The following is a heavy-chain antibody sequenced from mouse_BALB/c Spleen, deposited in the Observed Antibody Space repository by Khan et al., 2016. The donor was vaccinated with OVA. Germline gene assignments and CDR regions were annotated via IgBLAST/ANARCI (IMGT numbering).Heavy chain of an antibody. CDR1: GYTFTSYV. J-gene: IGHJ3*01. V-gene: IGHV1S136*01. CDR3: VGSLYYYGSAYEGFAY. D-gene: IGHD1-1*01. Sequence: IQLVQSGPELVKPGASVKMSCKASGYTFTSYVMHWVKQKPGQGLEWIGYISPNSDGSKYNEKFRGKATLTSDKSSSTAYMELSSLTSEDSAVYYCVGSLYYYGSAYEGFAYWGQGTLVTVSA. CDR2: ISPNSDGS.